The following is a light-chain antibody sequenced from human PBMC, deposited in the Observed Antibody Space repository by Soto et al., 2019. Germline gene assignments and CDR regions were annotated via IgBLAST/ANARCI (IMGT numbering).Light chain of an antibody. CDR1: QSVSSK. Sequence: EIVLTHSAGTLSVSPGERDTLSSRASQSVSSKLAWYQQKPGQAPRLLFYGASTGATGIPARFSGSGSETEFTLSIISAQSEDFAVYYCQQYKNWPGTFGQGTKVEIK. CDR2: GAS. CDR3: QQYKNWPGT. V-gene: IGKV3-15*01. J-gene: IGKJ1*01.